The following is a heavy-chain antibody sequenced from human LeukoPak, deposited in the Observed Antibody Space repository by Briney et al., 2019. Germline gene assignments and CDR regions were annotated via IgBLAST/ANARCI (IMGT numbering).Heavy chain of an antibody. J-gene: IGHJ4*02. V-gene: IGHV3-21*01. CDR3: ARVNSARVVSLEGSWAGSLGFDH. CDR1: GFSISNYT. Sequence: NAGGSLRLSCAASGFSISNYTLTWVRQSPGKGLEWVSSISGSSRYIHYSDSVRGRFTISRDNAKNTLYLRMDSLTAGDTAVYYCARVNSARVVSLEGSWAGSLGFDHWGPGTLVTVSS. D-gene: IGHD3-3*01. CDR2: ISGSSRYI.